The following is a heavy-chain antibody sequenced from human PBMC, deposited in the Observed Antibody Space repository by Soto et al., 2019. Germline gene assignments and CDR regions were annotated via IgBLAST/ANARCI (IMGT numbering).Heavy chain of an antibody. CDR3: AKDDGVYSSSPLGV. V-gene: IGHV3-23*01. D-gene: IGHD6-6*01. CDR2: ISGSGGST. CDR1: GFTFSSYA. J-gene: IGHJ6*02. Sequence: EVQLLESGGGLVQPGGSLRLSCAASGFTFSSYAMSWVRQAPGKGLEWVSAISGSGGSTYYADSVKGRFTISRDNSKNTLYLQMNSQRAEDTAVYYCAKDDGVYSSSPLGVWGQGTTVTVSS.